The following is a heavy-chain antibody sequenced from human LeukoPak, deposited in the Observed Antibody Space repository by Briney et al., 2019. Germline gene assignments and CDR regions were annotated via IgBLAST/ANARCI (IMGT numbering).Heavy chain of an antibody. V-gene: IGHV1-58*02. CDR2: IVVGSGDT. CDR3: AADQPRYPDAFDI. J-gene: IGHJ3*02. D-gene: IGHD1-1*01. Sequence: ALVKVFCKASGFTSTTSTMQWVRQARGQRLEWIGWIVVGSGDTNYAEKFQERVTITRDMSTSTVYMELSSLRSDDTAVYYCAADQPRYPDAFDIRGQGTMVTVSS. CDR1: GFTSTTST.